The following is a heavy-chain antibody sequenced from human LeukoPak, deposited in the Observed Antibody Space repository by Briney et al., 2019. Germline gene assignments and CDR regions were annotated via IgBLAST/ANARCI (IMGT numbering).Heavy chain of an antibody. CDR1: GFTFEDYG. Sequence: PGGSLRLSCGASGFTFEDYGMAWVRQAPGKRLEWVSAINWDGGSTGYADSVKGRFTISRDNAKKSLYLQMNSLRAEDTAFYYCARGYGDYLYWGQGTLVTVSS. CDR2: INWDGGST. CDR3: ARGYGDYLY. D-gene: IGHD4-17*01. V-gene: IGHV3-20*04. J-gene: IGHJ4*02.